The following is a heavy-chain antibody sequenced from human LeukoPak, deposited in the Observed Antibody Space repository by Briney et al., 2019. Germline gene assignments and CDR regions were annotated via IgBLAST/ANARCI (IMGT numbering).Heavy chain of an antibody. CDR3: AKQPMVRGVMDPD. CDR1: GFTFSSYA. V-gene: IGHV3-30-3*02. Sequence: GGSLRLSCAASGFTFSSYAMHWVRQAPGKGLEWVAVISYDGSNKYYADSVKGRFTISRDNSKNTLYLQMNSLRAEDTAVYYCAKQPMVRGVMDPDWGQGTLVTVSS. CDR2: ISYDGSNK. D-gene: IGHD3-10*01. J-gene: IGHJ4*02.